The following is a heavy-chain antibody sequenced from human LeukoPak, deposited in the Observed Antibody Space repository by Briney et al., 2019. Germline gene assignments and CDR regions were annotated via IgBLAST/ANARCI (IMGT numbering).Heavy chain of an antibody. CDR2: IKQDGSEK. V-gene: IGHV3-7*01. CDR3: ASGYTASTL. CDR1: GFTFSDYW. Sequence: PGGSLRLSCVASGFTFSDYWMTWVRQAPGKGLEWVANIKQDGSEKYFVESVKGRFTISRDNARNSVYLQMSNLRGEDTALYYCASGYTASTLWGQGTLVTVSS. D-gene: IGHD5-24*01. J-gene: IGHJ4*02.